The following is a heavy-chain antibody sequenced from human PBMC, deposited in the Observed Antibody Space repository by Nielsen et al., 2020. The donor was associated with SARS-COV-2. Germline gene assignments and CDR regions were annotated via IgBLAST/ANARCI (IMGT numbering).Heavy chain of an antibody. D-gene: IGHD5-24*01. CDR2: IFYRGST. V-gene: IGHV4-61*01. Sequence: SETLSLTCIVSGGSVSSGSHYWSWIRQPPGKGLEWIGYIFYRGSTNYNPSLKSRVTISVDTSKNQFSLKVNSVTAADTAVYYCVRIDMATISVDHWGQGTLVTVSS. CDR1: GGSVSSGSHY. J-gene: IGHJ5*02. CDR3: VRIDMATISVDH.